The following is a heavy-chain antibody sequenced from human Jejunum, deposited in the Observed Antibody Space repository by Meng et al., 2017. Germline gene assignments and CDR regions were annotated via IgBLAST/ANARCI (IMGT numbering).Heavy chain of an antibody. CDR3: ARDLLGPAIAASGYFDP. J-gene: IGHJ5*02. CDR1: GGSISDSNW. V-gene: IGHV4-4*02. D-gene: IGHD5-12*01. CDR2: IYHTGST. Sequence: EQLQESGPGRVKPSGTLPLTCAGSGGSISDSNWWSWVRQPPGKELEWIGEIYHTGSTNYNPSLKSRVTMSLDESKNQFFLDLTSVTAADTAVYYCARDLLGPAIAASGYFDPWGQGTLVTVSS.